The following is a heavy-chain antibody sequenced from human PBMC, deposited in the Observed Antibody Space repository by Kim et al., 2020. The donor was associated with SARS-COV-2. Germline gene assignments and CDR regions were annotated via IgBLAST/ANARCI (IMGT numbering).Heavy chain of an antibody. CDR1: GYIFTSND. D-gene: IGHD3-10*01. CDR2: MNPDSVNT. J-gene: IGHJ4*02. CDR3: ARGANWFRY. V-gene: IGHV1-8*01. Sequence: ASVKVSCKASGYIFTSNDINWVRQAPGQGLEWMGWMNPDSVNTGFAQKFQGKLTMTSNTSISTAYMELSSLRSEYTAVYFFARGANWFRYWAQVTPVTVS.